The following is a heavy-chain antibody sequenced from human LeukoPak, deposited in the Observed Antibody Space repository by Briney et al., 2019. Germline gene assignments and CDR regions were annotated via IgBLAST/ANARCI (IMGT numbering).Heavy chain of an antibody. V-gene: IGHV4-59*12. D-gene: IGHD6-13*01. CDR2: IYYSGSSGST. CDR3: ARVGIAAAGTRRRYFQH. Sequence: NPSETLSLTCTVSGGSISSYYWNWIRQPPGKGLEWIGYIYYSGSSGSTNYNPSLRSRVTTSADTSKNQFSLKLSSVTAADTAVYYCARVGIAAAGTRRRYFQHWGQGTLVTVSS. J-gene: IGHJ1*01. CDR1: GGSISSYY.